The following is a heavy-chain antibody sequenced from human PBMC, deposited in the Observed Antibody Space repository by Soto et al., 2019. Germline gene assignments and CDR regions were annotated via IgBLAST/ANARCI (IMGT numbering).Heavy chain of an antibody. CDR2: IIPRFGTT. CDR1: GGTFSKYT. V-gene: IGHV1-69*13. D-gene: IGHD1-1*01. Sequence: GASVKVSCKASGGTFSKYTVNWVRQAPRQGLEWMGGIIPRFGTTNYAPTLQDRVTITADESMNTVYMELSSLRSEDTALYYCARGRGLYNSGRSQLDSWGQGTLVTVSS. CDR3: ARGRGLYNSGRSQLDS. J-gene: IGHJ4*02.